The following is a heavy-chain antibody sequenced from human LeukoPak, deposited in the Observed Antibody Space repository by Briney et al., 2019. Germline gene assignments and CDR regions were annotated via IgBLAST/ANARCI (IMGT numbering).Heavy chain of an antibody. CDR1: GYTFTSYY. J-gene: IGHJ4*02. D-gene: IGHD5-18*01. Sequence: ASAKVSCKASGYTFTSYYMHWVRQAPGQGLEWMGIINPSSGSTSYAQNFQGRVTMTRDTSSSTVNMELSSLRSEDTAVYYCARGYTYGDYWGRGTLVTVSS. CDR2: INPSSGST. V-gene: IGHV1-46*01. CDR3: ARGYTYGDY.